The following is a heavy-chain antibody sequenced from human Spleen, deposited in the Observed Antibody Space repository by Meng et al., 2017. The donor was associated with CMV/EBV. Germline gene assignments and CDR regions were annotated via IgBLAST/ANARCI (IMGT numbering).Heavy chain of an antibody. CDR2: INAGYGNT. J-gene: IGHJ4*02. CDR1: GCTFTKYA. CDR3: AREPGSTTRYDS. D-gene: IGHD1-14*01. Sequence: CQASGCTFTKYAIHWMRQAPGQRLEWMGWINAGYGNTRYSQQFQGRIIITRDTSANTSYMELRGLTSEDTAVFYCAREPGSTTRYDSWGQGTLGTVSS. V-gene: IGHV1-3*01.